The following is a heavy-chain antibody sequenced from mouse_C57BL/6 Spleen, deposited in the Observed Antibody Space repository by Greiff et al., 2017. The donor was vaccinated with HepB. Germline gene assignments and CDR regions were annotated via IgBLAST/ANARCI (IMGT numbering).Heavy chain of an antibody. V-gene: IGHV1-26*01. J-gene: IGHJ3*01. CDR2: INPNNGGT. CDR3: ASHYGSRGFAY. D-gene: IGHD1-1*01. Sequence: EVQLQQSGPELVKPGASVKISCKASGYTFTDYYMNWVKQSHGKSLEWIGDINPNNGGTSYNQKFKGKATLTVDKSSSTAYMELRSLTSEDSAVYYCASHYGSRGFAYWGQGTLVTVSA. CDR1: GYTFTDYY.